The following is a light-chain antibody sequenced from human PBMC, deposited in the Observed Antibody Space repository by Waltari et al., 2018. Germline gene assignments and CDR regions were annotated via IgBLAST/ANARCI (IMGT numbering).Light chain of an antibody. J-gene: IGLJ1*01. CDR2: EAT. V-gene: IGLV2-23*01. CDR3: CSYAGDNTFL. CDR1: SRHIGSYDL. Sequence: QSALTQPASVSGSPGQSITIPCPGTSRHIGSYDLISWYQQRPGKAPKLIIYEATKRSSGVSDRFSASTSGNTASLTISGLLPEDESDYYCCSYAGDNTFLFGSGTKVTV.